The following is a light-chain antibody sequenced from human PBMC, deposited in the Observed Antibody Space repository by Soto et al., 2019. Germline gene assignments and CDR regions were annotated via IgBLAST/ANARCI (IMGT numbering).Light chain of an antibody. J-gene: IGLJ2*01. CDR3: SSFSSSRTPV. Sequence: QSVLTQPASVSGSPGQSITISCTGTSSDVGGYKYVSWYQQHPGKAPKLMIYEVSNRASGVSNRFSGSKSGNTASLTISGLQAEDEADYYCSSFSSSRTPVFGGGTKLTVL. CDR1: SSDVGGYKY. V-gene: IGLV2-14*01. CDR2: EVS.